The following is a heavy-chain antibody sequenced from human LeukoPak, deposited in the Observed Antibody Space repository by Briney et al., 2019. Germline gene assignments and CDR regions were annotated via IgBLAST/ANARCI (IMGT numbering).Heavy chain of an antibody. J-gene: IGHJ6*02. D-gene: IGHD3-22*01. CDR2: IYYSGST. CDR1: GGSISSSSYY. CDR3: ARPEYYDSSGYMDV. Sequence: SETLSLTCTVSGGSISSSSYYWGWIRQPPGKGLERLGSIYYSGSTYYNPSLKSRVTISVDTSKNQFSLKLSSVTAADTAVYYCARPEYYDSSGYMDVWGQGTTVTVSS. V-gene: IGHV4-39*01.